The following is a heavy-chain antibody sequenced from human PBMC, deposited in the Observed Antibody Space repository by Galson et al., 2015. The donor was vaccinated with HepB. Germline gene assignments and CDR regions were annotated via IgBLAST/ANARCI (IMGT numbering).Heavy chain of an antibody. D-gene: IGHD3-3*01. V-gene: IGHV3-7*03. CDR3: AREDFHTRDYFDY. CDR2: IKQDGSEK. CDR1: GFTFSSYW. Sequence: SLRLSCAASGFTFSSYWMSWVRQAPGKGLEWVANIKQDGSEKYYVDSVKGRFTISRDNAKNSLYLQMNSLRAEDTAVYYCAREDFHTRDYFDYWGQGTLVTVSS. J-gene: IGHJ4*02.